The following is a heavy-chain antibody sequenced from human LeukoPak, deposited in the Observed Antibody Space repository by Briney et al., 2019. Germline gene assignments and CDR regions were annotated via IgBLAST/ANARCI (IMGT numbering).Heavy chain of an antibody. CDR3: ARSRTIFDPVKH. V-gene: IGHV1-18*01. CDR1: GYTFTSYG. J-gene: IGHJ1*01. D-gene: IGHD3-3*01. Sequence: GASVKVSCKASGYTFTSYGISWVRQAPGQGLEWMAWISVHNGNTNYAQKLQGRVTMTTDTSTSTAYMELRSLRSDDTAVYYCARSRTIFDPVKHWGQGTLVTVSS. CDR2: ISVHNGNT.